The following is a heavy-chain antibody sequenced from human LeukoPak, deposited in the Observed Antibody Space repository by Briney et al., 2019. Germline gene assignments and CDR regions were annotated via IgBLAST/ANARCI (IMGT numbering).Heavy chain of an antibody. CDR3: AKQGFGC. V-gene: IGHV3-23*01. J-gene: IGHJ4*02. CDR2: ISGSADNT. CDR1: GFTLSSYA. Sequence: GGSLRLSCTASGFTLSSYAMSWVRQAPGEGLEWVSTISGSADNTNYAEAVKGRFTISRDNSKNTMYLQMNSLRAEDAAVYYCAKQGFGCWGQGTLVTVSS.